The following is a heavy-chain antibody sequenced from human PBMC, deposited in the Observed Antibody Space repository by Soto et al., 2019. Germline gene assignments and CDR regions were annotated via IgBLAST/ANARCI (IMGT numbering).Heavy chain of an antibody. J-gene: IGHJ6*01. V-gene: IGHV3-33*01. CDR1: GFIFSTHG. CDR2: IWDDGSNK. Sequence: QVQLVESGGGVVQPGRSLRLSCAASGFIFSTHGMHWVRQAPGKGLEWVGIIWDDGSNKYYGDSVKGRFTISRDNSENRLYLQMNSLRVEDTAIYYCARVAGVSSGWSLHGMDVW. CDR3: ARVAGVSSGWSLHGMDV. D-gene: IGHD6-19*01.